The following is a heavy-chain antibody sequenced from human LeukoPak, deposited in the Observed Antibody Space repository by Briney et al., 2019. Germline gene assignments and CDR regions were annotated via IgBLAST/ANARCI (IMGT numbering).Heavy chain of an antibody. V-gene: IGHV4-4*09. Sequence: PSETLSLTCTVSGVSISSYYWSWIRQPPGKGLEWIGYIYTSGSTNYSPSLQSRVTISVDTSKHQFSLKLSSVTAADTAVYYCPRLNGTWFDPRGQGNLVTVSS. J-gene: IGHJ5*02. D-gene: IGHD1-26*01. CDR2: IYTSGST. CDR3: PRLNGTWFDP. CDR1: GVSISSYY.